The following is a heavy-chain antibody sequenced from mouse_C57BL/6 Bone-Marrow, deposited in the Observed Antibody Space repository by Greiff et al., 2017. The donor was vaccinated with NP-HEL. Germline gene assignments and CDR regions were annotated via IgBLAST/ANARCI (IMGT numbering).Heavy chain of an antibody. CDR3: VRDDYYGSSYGNYAMDY. Sequence: DVKLVESGGGLVQPKGSLKLSCAASGFTFNTYAMHWVRQAPGKGLEWVARIRSKSSNYATYYADSVKDRFTISRDDSQSMLYLQMNNLKTEDTAMYYCVRDDYYGSSYGNYAMDYWGQGTSVTVSS. J-gene: IGHJ4*01. CDR1: GFTFNTYA. CDR2: IRSKSSNYAT. V-gene: IGHV10-3*01. D-gene: IGHD1-1*01.